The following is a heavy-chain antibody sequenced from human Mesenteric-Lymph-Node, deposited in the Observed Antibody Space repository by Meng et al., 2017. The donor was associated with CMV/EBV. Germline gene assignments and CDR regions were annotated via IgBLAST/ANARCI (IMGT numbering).Heavy chain of an antibody. CDR1: GFTFSDYT. D-gene: IGHD6-13*01. CDR2: ITGSSGSI. CDR3: ARLRNDPYSSSWKLGGDYGMDV. J-gene: IGHJ6*02. V-gene: IGHV3-21*01. Sequence: GESLKISCAASGFTFSDYTMNWVRQAPGKGLEWVSSITGSSGSIYYADSLKGRFTISRDNARNSLSLQMNSLRAEDTAVYYCARLRNDPYSSSWKLGGDYGMDVWGQGTTVTVSS.